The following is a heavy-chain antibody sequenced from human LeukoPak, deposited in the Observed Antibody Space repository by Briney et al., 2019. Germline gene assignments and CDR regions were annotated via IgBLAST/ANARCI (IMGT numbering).Heavy chain of an antibody. CDR3: IKDIRPGGMDV. V-gene: IGHV3-9*01. CDR2: IGWSSGRI. Sequence: GGSLRLSCVGSGFTVLDHAMHWVRQAPGKGLEWVSGIGWSSGRIDYADSVKGRFTSSRDNAKNSLYLQMNSLRAEDTAIYYCIKDIRPGGMDVWGQGITVTVSS. D-gene: IGHD1-14*01. J-gene: IGHJ6*02. CDR1: GFTVLDHA.